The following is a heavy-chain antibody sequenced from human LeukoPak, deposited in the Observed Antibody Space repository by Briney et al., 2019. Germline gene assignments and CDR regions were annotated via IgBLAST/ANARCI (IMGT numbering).Heavy chain of an antibody. Sequence: EASVKVSCKASGYTFTSYGISWVRQAPGQGLEWMGWINPNSGGTNYAQKFQGRVTMTRDTSISTAYMELSRLRSDDTAVYYCARDYCGGDCLQLEYYFDYWGQGTLVTVSS. V-gene: IGHV1-2*02. CDR1: GYTFTSYG. J-gene: IGHJ4*02. D-gene: IGHD2-21*02. CDR3: ARDYCGGDCLQLEYYFDY. CDR2: INPNSGGT.